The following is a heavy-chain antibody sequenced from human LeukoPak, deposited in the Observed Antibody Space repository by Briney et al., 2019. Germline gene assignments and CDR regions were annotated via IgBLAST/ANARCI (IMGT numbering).Heavy chain of an antibody. J-gene: IGHJ4*02. Sequence: SETLSLTCTVSGDPISSSGYYWGWLRQPPGKGLEWIGSIYFSGITNYNPSLTSRVTVSVDTSKNQFSLRLSSVTATDTAVYYCARRAVPASPGMYYFDYWGQGTLVTVSS. CDR1: GDPISSSGYY. V-gene: IGHV4-39*01. CDR2: IYFSGIT. D-gene: IGHD2-2*01. CDR3: ARRAVPASPGMYYFDY.